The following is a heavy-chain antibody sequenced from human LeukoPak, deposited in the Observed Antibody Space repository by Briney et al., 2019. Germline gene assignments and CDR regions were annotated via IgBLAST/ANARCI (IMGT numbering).Heavy chain of an antibody. CDR1: GYTFTGYY. V-gene: IGHV1-2*02. CDR2: INPDNGGT. Sequence: ASVKVSCKASGYTFTGYYMHWVRQAPGQGLEWMGWINPDNGGTNYAQKFQGRVTMTRDMSISTAYMELSRLRSDDTAVYYCARDLPIVVVVAAKGGDYWGQGTLVTVSS. J-gene: IGHJ4*02. D-gene: IGHD2-15*01. CDR3: ARDLPIVVVVAAKGGDY.